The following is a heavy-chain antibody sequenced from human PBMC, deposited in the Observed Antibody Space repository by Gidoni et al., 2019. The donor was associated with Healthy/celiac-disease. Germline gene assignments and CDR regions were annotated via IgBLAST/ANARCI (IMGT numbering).Heavy chain of an antibody. CDR1: GFRFSSSS. J-gene: IGHJ5*02. Sequence: EVQLVESGGGLVQPGGSLRLSCAASGFRFSSSSMNWVRQAPGKGLEGVSYMSSTSRTVYYADSVKSRFTISRDNAENSLYLQMNSLRDEDTAVYYCAREGTVTTTWFDPWGQGTLVTVSS. D-gene: IGHD4-17*01. CDR2: MSSTSRTV. CDR3: AREGTVTTTWFDP. V-gene: IGHV3-48*02.